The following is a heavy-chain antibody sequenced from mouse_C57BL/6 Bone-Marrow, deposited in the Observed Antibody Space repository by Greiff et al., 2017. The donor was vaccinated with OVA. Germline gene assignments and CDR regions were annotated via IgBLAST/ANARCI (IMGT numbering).Heavy chain of an antibody. CDR3: TRSALRRHFDY. V-gene: IGHV1-63*01. CDR2: IYPGGGYT. Sequence: VQLQQSGAELVRPGASVKMSCTASGFTFTNYWIGWAKPRPGHGLEWIGYIYPGGGYTNYTEKFKGKATLTADKSSNTAYLQFSSLTSEDAAIYYCTRSALRRHFDYWGQGTTLTVSS. CDR1: GFTFTNYW. D-gene: IGHD1-2*01. J-gene: IGHJ2*01.